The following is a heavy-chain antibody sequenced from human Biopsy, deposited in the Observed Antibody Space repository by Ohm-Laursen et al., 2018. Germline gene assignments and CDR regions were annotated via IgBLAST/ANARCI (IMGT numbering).Heavy chain of an antibody. CDR3: ARGRNPVWFGEDLDY. D-gene: IGHD3-10*01. Sequence: ASVKVSRKASGYTFTSYEINWVRQATGQGLEWMGWMNPNSGNTGYAQKFQGRVTMTRNTSIGTAYMELSSLRSEDTAVYYCARGRNPVWFGEDLDYWGQGTLVTVSS. J-gene: IGHJ4*02. CDR2: MNPNSGNT. V-gene: IGHV1-8*01. CDR1: GYTFTSYE.